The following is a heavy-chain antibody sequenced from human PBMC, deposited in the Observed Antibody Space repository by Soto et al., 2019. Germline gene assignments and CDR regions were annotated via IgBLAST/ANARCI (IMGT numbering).Heavy chain of an antibody. CDR2: IIPIFGTA. D-gene: IGHD1-26*01. Sequence: QVQLVQSGAEVKKPGSSVKVSCKAYGGTFSSYSINWVRQAPGQGLEWMGEIIPIFGTANYAQKFQGRVTITAVESTSTAYMELSCLRSEDTAVYYCARDGGRHSGGIDYWGQGTLVTVSS. CDR3: ARDGGRHSGGIDY. CDR1: GGTFSSYS. J-gene: IGHJ4*02. V-gene: IGHV1-69*01.